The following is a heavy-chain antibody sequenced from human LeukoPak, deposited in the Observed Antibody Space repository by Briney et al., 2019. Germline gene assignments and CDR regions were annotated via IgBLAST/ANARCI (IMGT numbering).Heavy chain of an antibody. CDR2: INDDGSST. CDR1: GLTFSIYA. D-gene: IGHD6-19*01. V-gene: IGHV3-74*01. J-gene: IGHJ5*02. Sequence: GGSLRLSCASCGLTFSIYAMAWVRQAPGKGLVWVSRINDDGSSTNYADSVKGRFTISRDNAKNTLYLLMNSLTPEDTAVYFCARGGWSGNWFDPWGQGTPVTVSS. CDR3: ARGGWSGNWFDP.